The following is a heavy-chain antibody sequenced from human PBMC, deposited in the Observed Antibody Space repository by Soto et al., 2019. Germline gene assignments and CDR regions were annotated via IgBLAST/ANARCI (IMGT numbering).Heavy chain of an antibody. J-gene: IGHJ5*02. V-gene: IGHV4-30-4*01. CDR1: GGSISSGDYY. D-gene: IGHD2-8*01. CDR2: IYYSGST. Sequence: PSETLSLTCTVSGGSISSGDYYWSWIRQPPGKGLEWIGYIYYSGSTYYNPSLKSRVTISVATSKNQFSLKLSSVTAADTAVYYCARVVLMVYAMPVCWFDPWGQGTLVTVLL. CDR3: ARVVLMVYAMPVCWFDP.